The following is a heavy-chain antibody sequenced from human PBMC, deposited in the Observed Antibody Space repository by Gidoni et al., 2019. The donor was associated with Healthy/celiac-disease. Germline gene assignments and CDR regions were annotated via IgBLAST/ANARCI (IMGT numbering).Heavy chain of an antibody. CDR1: GFTFSSYG. CDR3: ARYSVSYQLLFNWFDP. Sequence: QVQLVESGGGVVQPGRSLRLSCAVPGFTFSSYGMHWVRQAPGKGLEWVAVIWYDGSNKYYADSVKGRFTISRDNSKNTLYLQMNSLRAEDTAVYYCARYSVSYQLLFNWFDPWGQGTLVTVSS. CDR2: IWYDGSNK. V-gene: IGHV3-33*08. D-gene: IGHD2-2*01. J-gene: IGHJ5*02.